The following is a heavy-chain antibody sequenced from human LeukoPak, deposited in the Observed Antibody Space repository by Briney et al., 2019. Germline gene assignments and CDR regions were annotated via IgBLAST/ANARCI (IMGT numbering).Heavy chain of an antibody. CDR1: GFTFSSYA. CDR3: AKDAGSWYYFDY. Sequence: GGSLRLSCAASGFTFSSYAMSWVRQAPGKGLKWVSGISGSGSSTYYADSVKGRFTISRDNSKNTLYLQMNSLRAEDTAVYYCAKDAGSWYYFDYWGQGTLVTVSS. J-gene: IGHJ4*02. D-gene: IGHD6-13*01. V-gene: IGHV3-23*01. CDR2: ISGSGSST.